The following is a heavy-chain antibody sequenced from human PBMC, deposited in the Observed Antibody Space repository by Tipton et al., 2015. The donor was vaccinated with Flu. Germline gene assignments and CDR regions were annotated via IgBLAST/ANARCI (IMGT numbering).Heavy chain of an antibody. CDR1: GLTFSDYG. J-gene: IGHJ4*02. V-gene: IGHV3-30*18. CDR2: ISYDGREK. Sequence: SLRLSCAGSGLTFSDYGIHWVRQAPGKGLEWVSAISYDGREKYYADSVKGRFTISRDNSKGTVYLQMNSLTAEDTAVYYCTNAWKITSILGGLEFDAWGPGTLVTVSS. D-gene: IGHD2-21*01. CDR3: TNAWKITSILGGLEFDA.